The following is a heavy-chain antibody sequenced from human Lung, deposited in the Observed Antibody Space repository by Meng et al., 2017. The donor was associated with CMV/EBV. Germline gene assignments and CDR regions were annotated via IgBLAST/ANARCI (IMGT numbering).Heavy chain of an antibody. CDR1: GGSISNYY. J-gene: IGHJ6*02. Sequence: SXTXSLXCTVSGGSISNYYWSWIRQPPGKGLEWIGYIYYTGSTNYNPSLKSRVTISLDTPKKQFSLKLSSVTAADTAVYYCARGSGYYGSGSYYSRYYYGMDVXGQGXTVTVSS. CDR3: ARGSGYYGSGSYYSRYYYGMDV. CDR2: IYYTGST. D-gene: IGHD3-10*01. V-gene: IGHV4-59*01.